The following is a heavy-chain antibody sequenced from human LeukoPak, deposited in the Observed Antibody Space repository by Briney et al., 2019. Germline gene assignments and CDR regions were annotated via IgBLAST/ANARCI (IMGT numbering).Heavy chain of an antibody. CDR3: ARQTTSSWYLNRAYMDV. J-gene: IGHJ6*03. V-gene: IGHV4-4*07. D-gene: IGHD6-13*01. Sequence: PSETLSFTCTVSGGSISSYYWSWIRQPAGKGLEWIGRIYISGSGSTNYNPSLKSRVTMSVDASKNQFSLKLSSVTAADTAMYYCARQTTSSWYLNRAYMDVWGKGTTVTVSS. CDR2: IYISGSGST. CDR1: GGSISSYY.